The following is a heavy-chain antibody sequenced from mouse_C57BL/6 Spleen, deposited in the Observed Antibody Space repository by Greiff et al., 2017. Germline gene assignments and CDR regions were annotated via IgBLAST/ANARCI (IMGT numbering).Heavy chain of an antibody. CDR3: ARKYGNYPFDY. V-gene: IGHV1-42*01. D-gene: IGHD2-10*02. J-gene: IGHJ2*01. Sequence: VQLQQSGPELVKPGASVKISCKASGYSFTGYYMNWVKQSPEKSLEWIGEINPSTGGTTYNQKFKAKATLTVDKSSSTAYMQLKSLTSEDSAVYYCARKYGNYPFDYWGQGTTLTVSS. CDR1: GYSFTGYY. CDR2: INPSTGGT.